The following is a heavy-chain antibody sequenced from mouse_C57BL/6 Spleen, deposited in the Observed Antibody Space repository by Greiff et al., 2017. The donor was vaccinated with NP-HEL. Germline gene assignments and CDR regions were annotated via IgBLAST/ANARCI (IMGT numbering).Heavy chain of an antibody. D-gene: IGHD2-4*01. CDR1: GYTFTDYN. J-gene: IGHJ2*01. Sequence: VQLQQSGPELVKPGASVKIPCKASGYTFTDYNMDWVKQSHGKSLEWIGDINPNNGGTIYNQKFKGKATLTVDKSSSTAYMELRSLTSEDTAVYYCARKRSLYDYDDYFDYWGQGTTLTVSS. V-gene: IGHV1-18*01. CDR2: INPNNGGT. CDR3: ARKRSLYDYDDYFDY.